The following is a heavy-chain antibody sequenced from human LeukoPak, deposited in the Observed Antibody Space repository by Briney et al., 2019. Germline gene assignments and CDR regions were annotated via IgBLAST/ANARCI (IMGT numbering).Heavy chain of an antibody. Sequence: GGSLRLSCAASGFTFSTYAMNWVRKAPGKGRNWVSGISGSGDSTFYADSVKGRFTICRDNSKKTLYVQLNSLRADDTAVYYCAKDARWLAPGTFDIWGQGTMVTVS. J-gene: IGHJ3*02. CDR3: AKDARWLAPGTFDI. D-gene: IGHD6-19*01. V-gene: IGHV3-23*01. CDR1: GFTFSTYA. CDR2: ISGSGDST.